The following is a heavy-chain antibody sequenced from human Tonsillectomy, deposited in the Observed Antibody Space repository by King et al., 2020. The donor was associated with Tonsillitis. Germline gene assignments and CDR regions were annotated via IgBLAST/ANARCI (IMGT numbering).Heavy chain of an antibody. CDR2: INSDGSST. CDR1: GFTFSSYW. J-gene: IGHJ4*02. CDR3: ARSSNWNDDSIDY. Sequence: VQLVESGGGLVQPGGSLRLSCAASGFTFSSYWMHWVRQAPGMGLVWVSRINSDGSSTTYADSVKGRFTISRDNTKNTLYLQMNSLRAEDTAVYYCARSSNWNDDSIDYWGQGTLVTVSS. V-gene: IGHV3-74*01. D-gene: IGHD1-1*01.